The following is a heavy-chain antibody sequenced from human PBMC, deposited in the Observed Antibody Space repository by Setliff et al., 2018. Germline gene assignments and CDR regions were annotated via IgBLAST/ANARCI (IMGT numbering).Heavy chain of an antibody. CDR2: INPNSGGT. CDR1: GYTFTGYY. Sequence: GASVKVSCKASGYTFTGYYMHWVRQAPGQGLEWMGWINPNSGGTNYAQKFQGWVTMTRDTSISTAYMELSRLRSDDTAVYYCARGAGGIWPWGYYFDYWGQGTPVTVSS. D-gene: IGHD2-21*01. J-gene: IGHJ4*02. CDR3: ARGAGGIWPWGYYFDY. V-gene: IGHV1-2*04.